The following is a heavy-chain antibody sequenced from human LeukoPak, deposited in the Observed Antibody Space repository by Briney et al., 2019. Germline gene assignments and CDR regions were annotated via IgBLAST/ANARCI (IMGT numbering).Heavy chain of an antibody. CDR3: ARWNHYYFDY. Sequence: ASETLSLTCTVSGASIGSSNYYWGWIRQPPGKGLEWIGVIYYSGSTYYNPSLKSRVTISMDTSKNLFSLKVSSVTAADTAVYSCARWNHYYFDYWGQGTLVTVSS. D-gene: IGHD1-14*01. CDR1: GASIGSSNYY. V-gene: IGHV4-39*07. J-gene: IGHJ4*02. CDR2: IYYSGST.